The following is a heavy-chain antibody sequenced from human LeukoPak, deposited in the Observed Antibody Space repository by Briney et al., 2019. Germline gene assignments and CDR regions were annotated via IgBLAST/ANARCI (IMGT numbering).Heavy chain of an antibody. V-gene: IGHV4-59*05. J-gene: IGHJ4*02. CDR3: ASRPRYSYGYAQTFDY. Sequence: SETLSLTCTVSGGSISSYYWSWIRQPPGKGLEWIGSIYYSGSTYYNPSLKSRVTISVDTSKNQFSLKLSSVTAADTAVYYCASRPRYSYGYAQTFDYWGQGTLVTVSS. CDR1: GGSISSYY. D-gene: IGHD5-18*01. CDR2: IYYSGST.